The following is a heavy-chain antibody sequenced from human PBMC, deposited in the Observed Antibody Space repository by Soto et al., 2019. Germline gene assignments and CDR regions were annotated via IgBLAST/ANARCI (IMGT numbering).Heavy chain of an antibody. D-gene: IGHD1-20*01. CDR1: GYTFTSYY. Sequence: ASVKVSCKASGYTFTSYYMHWVRQAPGQGLEWMGIINPSGGSTSYAQKFQGRVTMTRDTSTSTVYMELSSLRSEDTAVYYCARGPWITDYYYYGMDVWGQGTTVTAP. V-gene: IGHV1-46*01. J-gene: IGHJ6*02. CDR2: INPSGGST. CDR3: ARGPWITDYYYYGMDV.